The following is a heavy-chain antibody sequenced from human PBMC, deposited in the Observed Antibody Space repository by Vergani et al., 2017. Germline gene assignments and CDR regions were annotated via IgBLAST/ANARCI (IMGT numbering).Heavy chain of an antibody. CDR1: GGSFSGYY. V-gene: IGHV4-34*01. CDR2: IYHSGST. Sequence: QVQLQQWGAGLLKPSETLSLTCAVYGGSFSGYYWSWIRQPPGKGLEWIGEIYHSGSTNYNPSLKSRVTISVDRSKNQFSRNLSSVTAADTTVYYCARDEVPGGGAFDIWGQGTMVTVSS. D-gene: IGHD2-2*01. CDR3: ARDEVPGGGAFDI. J-gene: IGHJ3*02.